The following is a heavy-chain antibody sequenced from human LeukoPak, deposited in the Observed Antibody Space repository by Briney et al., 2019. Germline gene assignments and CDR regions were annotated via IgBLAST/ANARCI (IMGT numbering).Heavy chain of an antibody. V-gene: IGHV4-59*08. Sequence: PSETLSLTCTVSGGSISSYYWSWIRQPPGKGLEWIGYIYYSGSTNYNPSLKSRVTISVDTSKNQFSLKLSSVTAADTAVYYCARSYHYDSSGYRKAFDIWGQGTMVTVSS. CDR3: ARSYHYDSSGYRKAFDI. D-gene: IGHD3-22*01. J-gene: IGHJ3*02. CDR1: GGSISSYY. CDR2: IYYSGST.